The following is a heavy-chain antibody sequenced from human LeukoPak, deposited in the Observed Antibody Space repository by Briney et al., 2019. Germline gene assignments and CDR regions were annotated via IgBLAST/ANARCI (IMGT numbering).Heavy chain of an antibody. CDR3: ARREGRQWFHFDC. CDR2: IYYSGST. J-gene: IGHJ4*02. Sequence: SETLSLTCTVSGDSISNSDYYWGWIRQPPGKGLEWIGGIYYSGSTYYNPSLKSRVSISIDTSKNQFSLRLNSVTAADTAVYYCARREGRQWFHFDCWGPGTLVTVSS. CDR1: GDSISNSDYY. D-gene: IGHD2-8*01. V-gene: IGHV4-39*01.